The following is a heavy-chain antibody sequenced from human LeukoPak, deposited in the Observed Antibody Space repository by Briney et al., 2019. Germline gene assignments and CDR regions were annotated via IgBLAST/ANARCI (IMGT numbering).Heavy chain of an antibody. CDR3: AKDGNWARFED. CDR2: ISGSGGST. V-gene: IGHV3-23*01. Sequence: GGSLRLSCAASGFTFSGYGMSWVRQAPGKGLEWVSVISGSGGSTYYADSVTGRFTISRDNSKNMVWLQINSPTAEDTATYYCAKDGNWARFEDWGQGTLVTVSS. D-gene: IGHD7-27*01. J-gene: IGHJ4*02. CDR1: GFTFSGYG.